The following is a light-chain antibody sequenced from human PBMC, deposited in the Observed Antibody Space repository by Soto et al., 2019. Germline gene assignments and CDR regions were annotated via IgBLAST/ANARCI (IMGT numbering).Light chain of an antibody. CDR1: SSNIGAGYD. CDR2: DSN. J-gene: IGLJ1*01. Sequence: VLTQPPSVSEAPGQRVTISCTGSSSNIGAGYDVHWYQQLPGTAPKLLIYDSNNRPSGVPDRFSGSKSGTSASLAITGLQGDDEADYYCQSYDSSLSAYVFGTGTKVTVL. V-gene: IGLV1-40*01. CDR3: QSYDSSLSAYV.